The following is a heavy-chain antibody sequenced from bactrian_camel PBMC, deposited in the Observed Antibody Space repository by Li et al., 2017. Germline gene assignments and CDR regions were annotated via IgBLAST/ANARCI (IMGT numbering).Heavy chain of an antibody. V-gene: IGHV3S53*01. CDR2: IARDGTT. CDR1: GPYVNRMC. Sequence: HVQLVESGGGSVQPGGSLRLSCVASGPYVNRMCMGWFRQAPGKEREGVALIARDGTTSYADSVKGRFTASRDNAQNTVYLQMNSLKPDDTAVYSCARVRGVVAVGFVDYWGQGTQVTVS. CDR3: ARVRGVVAVGFVDY. D-gene: IGHD6*01. J-gene: IGHJ4*01.